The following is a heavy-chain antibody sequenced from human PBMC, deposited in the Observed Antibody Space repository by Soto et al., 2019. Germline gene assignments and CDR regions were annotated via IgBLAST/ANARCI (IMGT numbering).Heavy chain of an antibody. V-gene: IGHV4-59*08. CDR2: IYYSGST. J-gene: IGHJ3*02. CDR1: GGSISSSY. Sequence: SETLSLTCPVSGGSISSSYWSWIRQPPGKGLEWIGYIYYSGSTNYNPSLKSRVTISVDTSKNQFSLKLSSVTAADTAVYYCARRYGGAFDIWGQGTMVTVSS. D-gene: IGHD4-17*01. CDR3: ARRYGGAFDI.